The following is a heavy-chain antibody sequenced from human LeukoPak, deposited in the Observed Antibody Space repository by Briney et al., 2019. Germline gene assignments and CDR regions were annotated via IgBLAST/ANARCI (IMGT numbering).Heavy chain of an antibody. D-gene: IGHD3-10*01. CDR1: GFTFSRYA. V-gene: IGHV3-64D*06. CDR2: TSSNGGST. CDR3: VKDSSSGSYFDY. J-gene: IGHJ4*02. Sequence: GGSLRLSCSASGFTFSRYAMHWVRQAPGKGLEYVSATSSNGGSTYYADSVKGRFTISRDNSRNTLHLQMSSLRVEDTAVYYCVKDSSSGSYFDYWGQGTLVTVSS.